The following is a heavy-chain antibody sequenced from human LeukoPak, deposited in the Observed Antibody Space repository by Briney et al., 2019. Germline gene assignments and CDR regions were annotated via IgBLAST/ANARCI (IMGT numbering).Heavy chain of an antibody. V-gene: IGHV4-30-4*02. CDR2: IYYSGST. J-gene: IGHJ5*02. Sequence: SETLSLTCTVSGGSISSGDYYWSWIRQPPGKGLEWIGYIYYSGSTNYNPSLKSRVTISVDTSKSQFSLKLSSVTAADTAVYYCAGGGYSGSDWTTWGQGTRVTVSS. CDR1: GGSISSGDYY. D-gene: IGHD5-12*01. CDR3: AGGGYSGSDWTT.